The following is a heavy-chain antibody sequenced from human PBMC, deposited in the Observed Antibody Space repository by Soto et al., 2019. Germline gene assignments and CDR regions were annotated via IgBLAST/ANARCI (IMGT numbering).Heavy chain of an antibody. V-gene: IGHV3-30*03. D-gene: IGHD4-17*01. CDR2: ISYDGSNK. CDR3: ATSNDYGDYVSGPGFY. CDR1: GFTFSSYG. J-gene: IGHJ4*02. Sequence: QVQLVESGGGVVQPGRSLRLSCAASGFTFSSYGMHWVRQAPGKGLEWVAVISYDGSNKYYADSVKGRFTISRDNSKNTLYLQMNSLRAEDTAVYYCATSNDYGDYVSGPGFYWGQGTLVTVSS.